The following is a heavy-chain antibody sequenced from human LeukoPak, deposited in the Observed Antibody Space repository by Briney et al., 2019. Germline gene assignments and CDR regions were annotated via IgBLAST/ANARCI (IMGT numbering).Heavy chain of an antibody. CDR2: IWYDGSNK. Sequence: PGGSLRLSCAASGFTFSSYGMHWVRQAPGKGLEWVAVIWYDGSNKYYADSVKGRFTISRHNSKNTLYLQMNSLRAEDTAVYYCAKGPKGATAYYYYYMDVWGKGTTVTVSS. J-gene: IGHJ6*03. D-gene: IGHD1-26*01. CDR1: GFTFSSYG. CDR3: AKGPKGATAYYYYYMDV. V-gene: IGHV3-33*06.